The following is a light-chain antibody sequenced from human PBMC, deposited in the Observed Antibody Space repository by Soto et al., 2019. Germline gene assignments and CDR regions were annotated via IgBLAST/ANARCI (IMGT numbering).Light chain of an antibody. CDR1: QSISIW. J-gene: IGKJ1*01. V-gene: IGKV1-5*03. CDR2: AAS. Sequence: DIQMTQSPSALSASIGDRVTITCWASQSISIWLAWYQQKPGKAPKLLIYAASSLESGVPSRFSGSGSGTEFTLTISSLQPDDFATHYCHHYNTYSTFGQGTRVDVK. CDR3: HHYNTYST.